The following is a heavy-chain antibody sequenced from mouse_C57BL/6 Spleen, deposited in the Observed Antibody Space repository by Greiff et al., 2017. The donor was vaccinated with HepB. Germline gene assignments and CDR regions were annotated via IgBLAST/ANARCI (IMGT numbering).Heavy chain of an antibody. CDR1: GYTFTSYW. J-gene: IGHJ3*01. CDR3: AIEGDYYGSSPAWFAY. V-gene: IGHV1-74*01. Sequence: QVQLQQPGAELVKPGASVKVSCKASGYTFTSYWMHWVKQRPGQGLEWIGRIHPSDSDTNYNQKFKGKATLTVDKSSSTAYMQLSSLTSEDSAVYYCAIEGDYYGSSPAWFAYWGQGTLVTVSA. CDR2: IHPSDSDT. D-gene: IGHD1-1*01.